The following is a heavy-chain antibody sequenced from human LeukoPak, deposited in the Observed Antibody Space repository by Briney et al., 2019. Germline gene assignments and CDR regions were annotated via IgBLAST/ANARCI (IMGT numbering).Heavy chain of an antibody. J-gene: IGHJ6*04. CDR1: GGTFSSYA. CDR3: AREADIVVVPADIKYYYYYGMDV. CDR2: IIPIFGTA. Sequence: SVKVSCKASGGTFSSYAISWVRRAPGQGLEWMGGIIPIFGTANYAQKFQGRVTIIADKSTSTASMELSSLSTEDTAVYYCAREADIVVVPADIKYYYYYGMDVWGKGTTVTVSS. V-gene: IGHV1-69*06. D-gene: IGHD2-2*02.